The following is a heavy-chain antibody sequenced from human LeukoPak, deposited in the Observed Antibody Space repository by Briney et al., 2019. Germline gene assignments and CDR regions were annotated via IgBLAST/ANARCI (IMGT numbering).Heavy chain of an antibody. CDR2: ISSSSSVI. CDR1: GFTFSSYS. J-gene: IGHJ4*02. Sequence: GALRLSCAASGFTFSSYSMNWVRQAPGKGLEWISYISSSSSVIYYSDSVKGRFTISRDNAKNSLFLQMNSLRAEDTAVYYCARYQTYYYDSSGYYSFDYWGQGTLVTVSS. V-gene: IGHV3-48*01. D-gene: IGHD3-22*01. CDR3: ARYQTYYYDSSGYYSFDY.